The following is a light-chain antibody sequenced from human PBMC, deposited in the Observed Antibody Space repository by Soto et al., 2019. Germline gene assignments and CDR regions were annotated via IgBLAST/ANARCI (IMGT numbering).Light chain of an antibody. V-gene: IGKV1-6*01. J-gene: IGKJ3*01. Sequence: IQMTQSPSSLSASVGDRVTITCRASQGVRDDVGWYQQKPGKAPKLLIYSASTLQSGVPSRFSGSGSGTDFTLTISGLQPEDFATYYRLQERNYPPPLGAGIKVDIK. CDR3: LQERNYPPP. CDR2: SAS. CDR1: QGVRDD.